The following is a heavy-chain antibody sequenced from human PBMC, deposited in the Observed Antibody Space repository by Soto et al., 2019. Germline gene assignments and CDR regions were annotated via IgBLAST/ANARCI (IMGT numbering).Heavy chain of an antibody. Sequence: PGGALRLSCAAPGFTFSSYAMSWVRQAPGKGLEWVLAISGSGGSTYYADSVKGRFTISRDNSKNTLYLQMNSLRAEDTAVYYCANQYSSSWYYYGMDVWGQGTTVTVSS. CDR3: ANQYSSSWYYYGMDV. CDR2: ISGSGGST. V-gene: IGHV3-23*01. D-gene: IGHD6-13*01. J-gene: IGHJ6*02. CDR1: GFTFSSYA.